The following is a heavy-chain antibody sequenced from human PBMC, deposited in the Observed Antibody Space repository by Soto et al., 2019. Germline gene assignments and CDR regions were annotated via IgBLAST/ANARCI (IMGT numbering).Heavy chain of an antibody. J-gene: IGHJ6*03. CDR3: AREVVYNYGPLGSMDV. V-gene: IGHV3-13*01. CDR2: IGTAADT. D-gene: IGHD5-18*01. Sequence: EVQLVESGGGLVQPGGSLRLSCAASGFTFSRYDMHWVRQTTGKGLEWVSAIGTAADTYYVGSVKGRFTISRENAENSLYLQMNSLRAGDTAVYYCAREVVYNYGPLGSMDVWGKGTTVTVSS. CDR1: GFTFSRYD.